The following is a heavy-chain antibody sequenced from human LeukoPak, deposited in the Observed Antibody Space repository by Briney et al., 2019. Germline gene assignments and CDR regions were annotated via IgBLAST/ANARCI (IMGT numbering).Heavy chain of an antibody. V-gene: IGHV3-48*02. D-gene: IGHD3-22*01. Sequence: PGGSLRLSCAASGFTFSSYSMNWVRQAPGKGLEWVSYISSSSSTIYYADSVKGRFTVSRDNAKNSLYLQMNSLRDEDTAVYYCASIPMASYYYDSSGYYTLMGDYWGQGTLVTVPS. CDR2: ISSSSSTI. CDR1: GFTFSSYS. CDR3: ASIPMASYYYDSSGYYTLMGDY. J-gene: IGHJ4*02.